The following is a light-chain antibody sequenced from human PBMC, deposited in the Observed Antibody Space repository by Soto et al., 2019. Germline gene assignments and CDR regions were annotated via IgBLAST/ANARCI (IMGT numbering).Light chain of an antibody. V-gene: IGKV3-15*01. CDR3: QQYNNWPPWT. J-gene: IGKJ1*01. Sequence: EIVMTQSPATLSVSPGERATLSCRASQSVSSNLAWYQQKPGQAPRLVIYGASTRATGIPARFSGSGSGTEFTLTISRLQSEDFAVYYCQQYNNWPPWTFGKGTKVEIK. CDR1: QSVSSN. CDR2: GAS.